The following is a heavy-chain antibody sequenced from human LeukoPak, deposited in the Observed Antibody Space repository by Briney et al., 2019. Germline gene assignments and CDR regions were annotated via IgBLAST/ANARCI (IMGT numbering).Heavy chain of an antibody. CDR2: ISAYNGNT. V-gene: IGHV1-18*01. Sequence: ASVKVSCKASGYTFTSYGISWVRQAPGQGLEWMGWISAYNGNTNYAQKLQGRVTMTTDTSTSTVYMELSSLRSEDTAVYCCARGEDPYEDFGGGNAGYLDYWGQGTLVTVSS. J-gene: IGHJ4*02. CDR1: GYTFTSYG. D-gene: IGHD4-23*01. CDR3: ARGEDPYEDFGGGNAGYLDY.